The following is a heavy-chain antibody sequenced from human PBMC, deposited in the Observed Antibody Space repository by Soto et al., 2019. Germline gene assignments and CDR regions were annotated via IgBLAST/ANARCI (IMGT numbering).Heavy chain of an antibody. CDR2: IYHSGST. Sequence: PSQTQSLTCAVAGGSISSSNWWSWVRQPTGKGLEWIGEIYHSGSTNYNPSLKSRVTISVDKSKNQFSLKLSSVTAADTAVYYCARNPPTSGYDYEAPNWFDPWGQGTLVTVSS. CDR3: ARNPPTSGYDYEAPNWFDP. D-gene: IGHD5-12*01. CDR1: GGSISSSNW. J-gene: IGHJ5*02. V-gene: IGHV4-4*02.